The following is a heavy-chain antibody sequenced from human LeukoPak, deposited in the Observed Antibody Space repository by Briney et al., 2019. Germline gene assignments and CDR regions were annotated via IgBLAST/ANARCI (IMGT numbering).Heavy chain of an antibody. CDR3: ARHYSDSSAYFKY. D-gene: IGHD3-22*01. J-gene: IGHJ4*02. Sequence: SETLSLTWTVSGGSISGYYWSWIRQPPGKGLEWIGYIYYRGSTNYNPSLKSRVTISVDTSKNQFSLKLSSVTAADTAVYYCARHYSDSSAYFKYWGQGTLVTVSS. CDR2: IYYRGST. CDR1: GGSISGYY. V-gene: IGHV4-59*01.